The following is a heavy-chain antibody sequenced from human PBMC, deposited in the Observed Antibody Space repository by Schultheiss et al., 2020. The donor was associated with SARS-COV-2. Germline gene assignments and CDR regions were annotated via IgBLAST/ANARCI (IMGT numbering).Heavy chain of an antibody. CDR1: GYTFTSYD. J-gene: IGHJ2*01. D-gene: IGHD4-17*01. V-gene: IGHV1-8*01. CDR3: AREVTTLGSTYFDL. CDR2: MIPNSGNT. Sequence: ASVKVSCKASGYTFTSYDINWVRQATGQGLEWMGWMIPNSGNTGYAQKFQGRVTMTRNTSISTAYMELSSLRSEDTAVYYCAREVTTLGSTYFDLWGRGTLVTVSS.